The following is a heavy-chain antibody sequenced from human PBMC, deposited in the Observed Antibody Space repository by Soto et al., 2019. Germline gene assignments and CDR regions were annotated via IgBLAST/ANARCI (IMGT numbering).Heavy chain of an antibody. CDR2: IIPKLGSA. V-gene: IGHV1-69*01. Sequence: QVQLVQSGAEVKKPGSSVQVSCKASGGGNLRDYRTTWVRQAPGQGLEWMGGIIPKLGSANYAQNIQGRATTTADAPTSTVYMELRSRRAEDTAVYYWARGGGGYGFGAVYWGQGTPVTVSS. D-gene: IGHD5-12*01. CDR3: ARGGGGYGFGAVY. CDR1: GGGNLRDYR. J-gene: IGHJ4*02.